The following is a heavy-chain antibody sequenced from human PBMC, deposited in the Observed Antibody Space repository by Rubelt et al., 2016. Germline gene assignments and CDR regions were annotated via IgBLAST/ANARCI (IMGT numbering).Heavy chain of an antibody. D-gene: IGHD2-2*01. Sequence: QVQLQESGPGLVKPSQTLSLTCTVSGGSISSGGYYWSWIRQHPGKGLEWIGSIYYSGSTYYNPSLMSRVTISVDTSKNQLSLKLSSVTAADTAVYYCARDPAKGSVGDAFDIWGQGTMVTVSS. CDR1: GGSISSGGYY. CDR2: IYYSGST. V-gene: IGHV4-31*03. J-gene: IGHJ3*02. CDR3: ARDPAKGSVGDAFDI.